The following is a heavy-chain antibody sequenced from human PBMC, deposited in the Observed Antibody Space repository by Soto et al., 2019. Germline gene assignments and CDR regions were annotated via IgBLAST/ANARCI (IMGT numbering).Heavy chain of an antibody. J-gene: IGHJ4*02. D-gene: IGHD2-21*02. Sequence: ASVKVSCKASGYTFTSYAMHWVRQAPGQRFEWMGWINAGNDNTKYSQKFQGRVTITRDTSASTAYMELSSLRSEDTAVYYCARSIVVVTALDYWGQGTLVTVSS. CDR2: INAGNDNT. V-gene: IGHV1-3*01. CDR3: ARSIVVVTALDY. CDR1: GYTFTSYA.